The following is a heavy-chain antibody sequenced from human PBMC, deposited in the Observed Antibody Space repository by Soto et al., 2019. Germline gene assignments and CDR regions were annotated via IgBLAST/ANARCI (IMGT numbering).Heavy chain of an antibody. CDR2: IYSGGST. CDR1: GFTVSSNY. Sequence: EVQLVETGGGVIQPGGSLRLSCAASGFTVSSNYMSWVRQAPGKGLEWVSVIYSGGSTYYADSVKGRFTISRDNSKNTLYLQMNSLRAEDTAVYYCARDHCSSTSCYAYYYYGMDVWGQGTTVTVSS. V-gene: IGHV3-53*02. CDR3: ARDHCSSTSCYAYYYYGMDV. D-gene: IGHD2-2*01. J-gene: IGHJ6*02.